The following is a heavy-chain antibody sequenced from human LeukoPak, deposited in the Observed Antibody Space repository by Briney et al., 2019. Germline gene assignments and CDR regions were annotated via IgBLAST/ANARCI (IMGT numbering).Heavy chain of an antibody. Sequence: PGGSLRLSCAASGFTMSNNYMSWLRQAPGKGLECVSVLYSGGSTYYADSVKGRFTISRDNSKNTLYLQMTSLRAEDTAVYYCAANHPFDPWGQGTLVTVSS. D-gene: IGHD1-14*01. CDR2: LYSGGST. J-gene: IGHJ5*02. CDR1: GFTMSNNY. CDR3: AANHPFDP. V-gene: IGHV3-66*01.